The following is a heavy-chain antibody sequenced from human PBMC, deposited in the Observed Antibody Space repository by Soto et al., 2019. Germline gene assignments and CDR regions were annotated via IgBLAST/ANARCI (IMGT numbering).Heavy chain of an antibody. CDR1: GFTFSGYS. V-gene: IGHV3-21*01. D-gene: IGHD2-8*01. CDR2: ISGPSIYI. J-gene: IGHJ6*02. CDR3: ARGFRNGFNV. Sequence: EGQLVESGGGLVKPVGSLRLSCVASGFTFSGYSINWVRQAPGNGLEWVSYISGPSIYIYYADSVKGRFTISRDNAKSAVYLQMNSLRAEDTAVYYCARGFRNGFNVWGQGTTVSVSS.